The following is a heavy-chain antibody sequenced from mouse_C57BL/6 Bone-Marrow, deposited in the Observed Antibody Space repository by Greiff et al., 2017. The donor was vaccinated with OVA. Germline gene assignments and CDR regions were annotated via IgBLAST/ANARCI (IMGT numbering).Heavy chain of an antibody. Sequence: EVKVVESGEGLVKPGGSLKLSCAASGFTFSSYAMSWVRQTPEKRLAWVAYISSGGDYIYYADTVKGRFTISRDNARNTLYLQMSSLKSEDTAMYYCTRDHYGSSYGYFDVWGTGTTVTVSS. CDR1: GFTFSSYA. D-gene: IGHD1-1*01. CDR2: ISSGGDYI. CDR3: TRDHYGSSYGYFDV. J-gene: IGHJ1*03. V-gene: IGHV5-9-1*02.